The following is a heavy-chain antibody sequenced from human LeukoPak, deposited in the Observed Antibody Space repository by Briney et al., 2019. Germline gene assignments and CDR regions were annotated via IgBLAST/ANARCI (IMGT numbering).Heavy chain of an antibody. D-gene: IGHD2-15*01. CDR2: IIPIFGTA. CDR3: ARVWCSGGSCYSSRGAFDI. J-gene: IGHJ3*02. Sequence: ASVKVSCKASGCTFSSNTISWVRQAPGQGLECMGGIIPIFGTANYAQKFQGRVTITADESTSTAYMELSSLRHEDTAVYYCARVWCSGGSCYSSRGAFDIWGQGTMVTVSS. CDR1: GCTFSSNT. V-gene: IGHV1-69*13.